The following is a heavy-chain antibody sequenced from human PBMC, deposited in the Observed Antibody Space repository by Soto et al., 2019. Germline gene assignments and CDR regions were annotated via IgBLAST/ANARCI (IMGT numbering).Heavy chain of an antibody. V-gene: IGHV1-18*01. Sequence: ASVKVSCKTSGYTFTDHGIDWVRQAPGQGLEWVGWVSSYNGNTNYAYNLKDRVIMTTGASTSTAYMELRGLRSDDTAVYYCAREVEGSYSTADFWGQGTPVTVSS. J-gene: IGHJ4*02. D-gene: IGHD3-10*01. CDR1: GYTFTDHG. CDR3: AREVEGSYSTADF. CDR2: VSSYNGNT.